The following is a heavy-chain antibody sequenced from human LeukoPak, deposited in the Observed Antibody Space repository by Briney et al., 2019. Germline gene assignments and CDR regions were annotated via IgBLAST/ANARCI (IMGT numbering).Heavy chain of an antibody. V-gene: IGHV3-30-3*01. Sequence: GGSLRLSCTGSGFPFSDAWMTWVRQAPGQGPEWVAVISYDGSNKYYADSVKGRFTISRDNSKNTLYLQMNSLRAEDTAIYYCARDGITMIVVAPGYGGQGTLVTVSS. J-gene: IGHJ4*02. CDR2: ISYDGSNK. D-gene: IGHD3-22*01. CDR1: GFPFSDAW. CDR3: ARDGITMIVVAPGY.